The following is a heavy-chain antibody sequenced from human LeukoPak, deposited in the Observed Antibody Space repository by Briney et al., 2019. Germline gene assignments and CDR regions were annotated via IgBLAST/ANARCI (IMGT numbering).Heavy chain of an antibody. Sequence: GGSLRLSCAASGLSFSTYWMSWVRQAPGKGLEWVANINQDGSAKYYVDSVKGRSTISRDNAKNSLYLQMNSLRVEDAAFYYCGTDAFSGSTFWGQGTLVTVSS. V-gene: IGHV3-7*01. J-gene: IGHJ4*02. CDR2: INQDGSAK. CDR1: GLSFSTYW. D-gene: IGHD3-10*01. CDR3: GTDAFSGSTF.